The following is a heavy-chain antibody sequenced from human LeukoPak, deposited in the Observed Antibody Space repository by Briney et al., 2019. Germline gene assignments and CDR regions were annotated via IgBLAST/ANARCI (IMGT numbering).Heavy chain of an antibody. CDR2: INHSGST. J-gene: IGHJ4*02. V-gene: IGHV4-34*01. CDR3: ARGVRYDFWSGYYTRGYFDY. CDR1: GGSFSGYY. D-gene: IGHD3-3*01. Sequence: SETLSLTCAVYGGSFSGYYWSWIRQPPGKGLEWIGEINHSGSTNYNPSLKSRVTISVDTSKNQFSLKLSSVTAADTAVYYCARGVRYDFWSGYYTRGYFDYWGQGTLVTVSS.